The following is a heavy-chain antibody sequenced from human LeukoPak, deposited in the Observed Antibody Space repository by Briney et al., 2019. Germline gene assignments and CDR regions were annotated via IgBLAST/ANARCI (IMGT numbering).Heavy chain of an antibody. CDR2: ISGSGGDT. J-gene: IGHJ4*02. Sequence: PGGSLRLSCAASGFTFSSYAMSWVRQAPGKGLEWVSAISGSGGDTYYADSVKGRFTISRDNSKNTLYLQMNSLRAEDTAVYYCAKVRGYYDSSGYYSGFDYWGQGTLVTVSS. D-gene: IGHD3-22*01. V-gene: IGHV3-23*01. CDR1: GFTFSSYA. CDR3: AKVRGYYDSSGYYSGFDY.